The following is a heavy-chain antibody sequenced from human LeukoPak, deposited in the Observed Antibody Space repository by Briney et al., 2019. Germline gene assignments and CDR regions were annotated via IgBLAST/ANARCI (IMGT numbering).Heavy chain of an antibody. V-gene: IGHV3-74*01. J-gene: IGHJ3*02. CDR1: GFTFSNYW. D-gene: IGHD5-18*01. CDR2: INSDGSDT. Sequence: GGSLRLSCAASGFTFSNYWMHWVRQAPGKGLVWVSRINSDGSDTNYADSVKGRFTISSDNSKNTLYLQMNNLRAEDTAVYYCVRDGSGGYRNRGVFDIWGQGTMVTVSS. CDR3: VRDGSGGYRNRGVFDI.